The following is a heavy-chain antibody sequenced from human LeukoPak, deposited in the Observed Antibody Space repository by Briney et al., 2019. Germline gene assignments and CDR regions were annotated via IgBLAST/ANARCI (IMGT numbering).Heavy chain of an antibody. J-gene: IGHJ6*02. CDR2: ISSSSSYI. V-gene: IGHV3-21*01. CDR1: GFTFSSYS. D-gene: IGHD3-10*01. Sequence: GSLRLSCVASGFTFSSYSMNWVRQAPGKGLEWVSSISSSSSYIYYADSVKGRFTISRDNAKNSLYLQMNSLRAEDTAVYYCARDASILWFGEFYYYYYGMDVWGQGTTVTVSS. CDR3: ARDASILWFGEFYYYYYGMDV.